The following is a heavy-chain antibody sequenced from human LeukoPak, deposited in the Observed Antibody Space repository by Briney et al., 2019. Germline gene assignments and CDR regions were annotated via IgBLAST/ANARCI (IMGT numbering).Heavy chain of an antibody. D-gene: IGHD2-2*01. Sequence: PSETLSLTCAVYGGSFSGYYWSWIRQPPGKGLEWIGYIYSSGSTNYNPSLKSRVTISVDTSKNQFSLKLSSVTAADTAVYYCARFSTNYCSSTSCLSHDAFDIWGQGTMVTVSS. CDR2: IYSSGST. J-gene: IGHJ3*02. V-gene: IGHV4-59*01. CDR3: ARFSTNYCSSTSCLSHDAFDI. CDR1: GGSFSGYY.